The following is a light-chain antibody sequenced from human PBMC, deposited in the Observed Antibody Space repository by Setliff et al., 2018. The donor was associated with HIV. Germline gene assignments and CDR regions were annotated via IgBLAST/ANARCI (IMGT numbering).Light chain of an antibody. CDR2: IND. V-gene: IGLV1-44*01. CDR1: ASNIGANT. CDR3: STWDDNLNAKG. Sequence: SALTQPPSASGTPGQRVTISCSGSASNIGANTVTWYQQVPGTAPQLLIYINDHRPSGVPHRFSAAKSGTTASLAISGLQSEDEADYYCSTWDDNLNAKGFGSGTKVTVL. J-gene: IGLJ1*01.